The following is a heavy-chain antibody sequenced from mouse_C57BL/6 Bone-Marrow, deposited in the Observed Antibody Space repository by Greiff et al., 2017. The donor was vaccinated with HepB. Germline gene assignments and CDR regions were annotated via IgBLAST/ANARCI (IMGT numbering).Heavy chain of an antibody. J-gene: IGHJ3*01. V-gene: IGHV3-6*01. Sequence: DVQLQESGPGLVKPSQSLSLTCSVPGYSITSGYYWNWIRQFPGNKLEWMGYISYDGSNNYNPSLKDLISITRDTSKNQFFLKLNSVTTEDTATYYCARDSGYLFAYWGQGTLVTVSA. D-gene: IGHD3-2*02. CDR2: ISYDGSN. CDR3: ARDSGYLFAY. CDR1: GYSITSGYY.